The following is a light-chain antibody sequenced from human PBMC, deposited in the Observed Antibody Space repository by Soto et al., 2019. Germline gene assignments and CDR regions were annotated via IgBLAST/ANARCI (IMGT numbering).Light chain of an antibody. CDR3: QQYNSSPLT. V-gene: IGKV1-5*01. Sequence: DIQMTQSPSTLSASVGDRVTITCRASQSISSWLAWYQQKPGKAPKLLIYDASSLESGVPSRFSGSGCGTEFNLTISSLQPDDFATYYCQQYNSSPLTFGGGTKVEIK. J-gene: IGKJ4*01. CDR2: DAS. CDR1: QSISSW.